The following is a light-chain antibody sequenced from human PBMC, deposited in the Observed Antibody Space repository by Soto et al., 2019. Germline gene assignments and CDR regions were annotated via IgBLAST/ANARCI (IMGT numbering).Light chain of an antibody. Sequence: EIVLTQSPGTLSLSPGDRATLSCRASQSVSSSYLAWYQQKPGQAPRLLIYGASTRATGIPDRFSGSGSGTDFTLTISRLEPEDFAVYYCQQYGRSPPMTFGQGTRLEI. CDR3: QQYGRSPPMT. CDR2: GAS. J-gene: IGKJ5*01. CDR1: QSVSSSY. V-gene: IGKV3-20*01.